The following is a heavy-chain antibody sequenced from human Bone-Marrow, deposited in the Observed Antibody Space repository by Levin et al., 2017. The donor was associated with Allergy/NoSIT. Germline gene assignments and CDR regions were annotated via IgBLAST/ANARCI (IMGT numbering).Heavy chain of an antibody. J-gene: IGHJ2*01. CDR3: ARVVAVAGTTWYFDL. D-gene: IGHD6-19*01. CDR1: GFTFSSYW. Sequence: LSLTCAASGFTFSSYWMNWVRQAPGKGLEWVAIIKQDGSEKYYVDSVKGRFTISRDNAKNSLYLQMNSLRVEDTAVYYCARVVAVAGTTWYFDLWGRGTLVTVSS. CDR2: IKQDGSEK. V-gene: IGHV3-7*05.